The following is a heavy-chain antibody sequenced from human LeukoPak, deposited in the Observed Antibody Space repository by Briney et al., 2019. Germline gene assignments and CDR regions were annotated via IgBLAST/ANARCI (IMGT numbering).Heavy chain of an antibody. Sequence: GSLRLSCAASGFTFSTYAMSWVRQAPGKGLEWIGEINHSGSTNYNPSLKSRVTISVDTSKNQFSLKLSSVTAADTAVYYCASIPYYDSPYWGQGTLVTVSS. V-gene: IGHV4-34*01. CDR3: ASIPYYDSPY. CDR2: INHSGST. J-gene: IGHJ4*02. D-gene: IGHD3-22*01. CDR1: GFTFSTYA.